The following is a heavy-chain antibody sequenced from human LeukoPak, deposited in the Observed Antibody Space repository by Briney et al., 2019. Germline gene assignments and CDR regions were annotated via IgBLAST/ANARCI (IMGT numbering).Heavy chain of an antibody. CDR2: ISSASGSI. J-gene: IGHJ4*02. V-gene: IGHV3-48*04. D-gene: IGHD2-2*01. Sequence: GGSLRLSYAASGFTFSSYSMNWVRQAPGKGLEWVSYISSASGSIYYADSVKGRFTISRDNAKNSLFLQMNSLRAEDTAVYYCARLPAYCSSTSCYYDYWGQGTLVTVSS. CDR3: ARLPAYCSSTSCYYDY. CDR1: GFTFSSYS.